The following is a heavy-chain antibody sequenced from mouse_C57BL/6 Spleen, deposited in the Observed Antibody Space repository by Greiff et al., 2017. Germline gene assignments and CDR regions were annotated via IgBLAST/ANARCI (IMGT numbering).Heavy chain of an antibody. CDR2: ISSGSSTI. CDR1: GFTFSDYG. Sequence: DVKLVESGGGLVKPGGSLKLSCAASGFTFSDYGMHWVRQAPEKGLEWVAYISSGSSTIYSADTVKGRFTISRDNAKNTLFLQMTSLRSEDTAMYYCARRYGSSYWYFDVWGTGTTVTVSS. J-gene: IGHJ1*03. V-gene: IGHV5-17*01. CDR3: ARRYGSSYWYFDV. D-gene: IGHD1-1*01.